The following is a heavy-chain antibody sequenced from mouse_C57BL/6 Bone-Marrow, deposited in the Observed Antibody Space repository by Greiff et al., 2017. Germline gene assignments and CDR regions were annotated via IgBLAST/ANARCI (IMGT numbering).Heavy chain of an antibody. J-gene: IGHJ4*01. Sequence: EVKLMESGGDLVKPGGSLKLSCAASGFTFSSYGMSWVRQTPDKRLEWVATISSGGSYTYYPDSVKGRVTISRDNAKNTLYLQMSSLKSEDTAMYYCARHRNYEARDYWGQGTSVTVSS. CDR2: ISSGGSYT. CDR3: ARHRNYEARDY. V-gene: IGHV5-6*01. D-gene: IGHD2-5*01. CDR1: GFTFSSYG.